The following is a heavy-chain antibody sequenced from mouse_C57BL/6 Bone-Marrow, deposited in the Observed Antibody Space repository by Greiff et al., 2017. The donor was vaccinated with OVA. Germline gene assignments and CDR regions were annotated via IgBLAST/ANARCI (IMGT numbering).Heavy chain of an antibody. D-gene: IGHD1-1*01. Sequence: EVKLQESGPGLVKPSQSLSLTCSVTGYSITSGYYWNWIRQFPGNKLEWMGYISYDGSNNYNPSLKNRISITRDTSKNQFFLKLNSVTTEDTATYYCAREPLANFYFDYWGQGTTLTVSS. CDR3: AREPLANFYFDY. V-gene: IGHV3-6*02. CDR2: ISYDGSN. CDR1: GYSITSGYY. J-gene: IGHJ2*01.